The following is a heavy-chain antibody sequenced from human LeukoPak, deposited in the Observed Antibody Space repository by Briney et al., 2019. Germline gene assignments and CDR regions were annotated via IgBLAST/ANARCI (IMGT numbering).Heavy chain of an antibody. J-gene: IGHJ4*02. V-gene: IGHV3-23*01. Sequence: PGGSLRLSCAASGFTFNNYAMKWVRQAPGKGLEWVSGISGSGGSTYYADSVKGRFTISRDNSKNTLYLQMNRLRAEDTAVYFCAKDPLSYYDSSGYRYFDYWGQGTLVTVSS. CDR1: GFTFNNYA. CDR3: AKDPLSYYDSSGYRYFDY. CDR2: ISGSGGST. D-gene: IGHD3-22*01.